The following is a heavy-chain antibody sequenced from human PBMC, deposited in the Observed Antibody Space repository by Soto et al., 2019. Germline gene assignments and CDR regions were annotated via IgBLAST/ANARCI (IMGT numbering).Heavy chain of an antibody. CDR1: GYSFTSTY. J-gene: IGHJ4*02. Sequence: QVQLVQSGAEVKKPGASVRISCRASGYSFTSTYVHWVRQAPGQGPEWMGIINPAGGTTYYAQKSQRRLTITSDTSTDTVFMDLNDLTSVDTAVYFCALKVVTYYDNWGQGTLLTVSS. CDR3: ALKVVTYYDN. D-gene: IGHD2-21*02. V-gene: IGHV1-46*01. CDR2: INPAGGTT.